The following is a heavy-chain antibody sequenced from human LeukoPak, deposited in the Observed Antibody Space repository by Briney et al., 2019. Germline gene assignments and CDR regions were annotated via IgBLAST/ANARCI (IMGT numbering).Heavy chain of an antibody. Sequence: PSETLSLTCAVYGASLSGYSWSWIRQSPGKGLEWIGEINHSGSTNYNPSLKSRVTISVDTSKVQFSLKLSSVTAADTAVYYCARANILLWFGESYNWFDPWGQGTLVTVSS. V-gene: IGHV4-34*01. CDR1: GASLSGYS. J-gene: IGHJ5*02. CDR3: ARANILLWFGESYNWFDP. CDR2: INHSGST. D-gene: IGHD3-10*01.